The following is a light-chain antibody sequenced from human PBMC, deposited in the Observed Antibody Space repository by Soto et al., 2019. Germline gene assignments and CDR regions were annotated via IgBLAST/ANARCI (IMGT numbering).Light chain of an antibody. CDR2: KAS. J-gene: IGKJ4*01. Sequence: DIQMTQSPSTLSASVGDRATITCRASQSISSWLAWYQQKPGKAPKLLIYKASSLESGVPSRFSGSGSGTEFTLTISSLQPDDFATYYCQQYNNYSLTFGGGTKVEIK. CDR1: QSISSW. V-gene: IGKV1-5*03. CDR3: QQYNNYSLT.